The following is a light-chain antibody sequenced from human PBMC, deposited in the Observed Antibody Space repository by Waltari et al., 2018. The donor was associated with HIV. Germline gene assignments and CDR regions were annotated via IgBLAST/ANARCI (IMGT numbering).Light chain of an antibody. Sequence: QSVLTQPPSASGTPGQTVTISCSGSSSNIGNDNVYWYQQLPGMTPKLLIYKNYQLPSGVPDRFAGSKSGTSASLAISGLRSEDEADYYCVGWDGSLSGYVFGAGTTVTVL. J-gene: IGLJ1*01. CDR1: SSNIGNDN. CDR2: KNY. V-gene: IGLV1-47*01. CDR3: VGWDGSLSGYV.